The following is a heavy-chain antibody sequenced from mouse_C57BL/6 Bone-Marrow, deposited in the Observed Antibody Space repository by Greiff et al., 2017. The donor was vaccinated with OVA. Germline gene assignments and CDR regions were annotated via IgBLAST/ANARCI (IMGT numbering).Heavy chain of an antibody. D-gene: IGHD1-1*01. CDR3: ARGATVNAY. V-gene: IGHV5-4*01. CDR2: ISDGGSYT. Sequence: EVHLVESGGGLVKPGGSLKLSCAASGFTFSSYAMSWVRQTPEKRLEWVATISDGGSYTYYPDNVKGRFTISRDNAKNNLYLQMSHLKSEDTAMYYCARGATVNAYWGQGTLVTVSA. CDR1: GFTFSSYA. J-gene: IGHJ3*01.